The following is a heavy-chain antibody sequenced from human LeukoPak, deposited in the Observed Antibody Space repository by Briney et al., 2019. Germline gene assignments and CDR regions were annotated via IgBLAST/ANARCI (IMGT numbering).Heavy chain of an antibody. Sequence: GGSLRLSCAPSGFTFYEYGMSCVPQAPGKGLESVSGINWNGGSTGYAATGTGRFTISRDNAKDSLYLQLNSLSAQDQALYCIARLGRFVECLFEDYYYYMDIWGKGTTVTVSS. V-gene: IGHV3-20*04. D-gene: IGHD3-3*01. CDR3: ARLGRFVECLFEDYYYYMDI. CDR1: GFTFYEYG. CDR2: INWNGGST. J-gene: IGHJ6*03.